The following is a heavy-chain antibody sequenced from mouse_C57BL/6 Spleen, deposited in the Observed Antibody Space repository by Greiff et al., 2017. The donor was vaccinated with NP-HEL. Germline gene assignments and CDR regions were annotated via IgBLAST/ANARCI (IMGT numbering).Heavy chain of an antibody. CDR1: GYTFTDYY. Sequence: VMLVESGAELVRPGASVKLSCKASGYTFTDYYINWVKQRPGQGLEWIARIYPGSGNTYYNEKFKGKATLTAEKSSSTAYMQLSSLTSEDSAVYFCARFWDYDYYAMDYWGQGTSVTVSS. D-gene: IGHD2-4*01. J-gene: IGHJ4*01. V-gene: IGHV1-76*01. CDR2: IYPGSGNT. CDR3: ARFWDYDYYAMDY.